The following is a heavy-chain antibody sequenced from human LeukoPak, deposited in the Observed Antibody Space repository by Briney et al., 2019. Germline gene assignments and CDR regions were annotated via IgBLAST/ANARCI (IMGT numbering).Heavy chain of an antibody. CDR1: GGSISSYY. CDR2: IYYSGST. CDR3: ARTSTGYSSGWYTDYYYYGMDV. J-gene: IGHJ6*02. V-gene: IGHV4-59*01. D-gene: IGHD6-19*01. Sequence: SETLSLTCTVSGGSISSYYLSWIRQPPGKGLEWIGYIYYSGSTNYNPSLKSRVTISVDTSKNQFSLKLSSVTAADTAVYYCARTSTGYSSGWYTDYYYYGMDVWGQGTTVTVSS.